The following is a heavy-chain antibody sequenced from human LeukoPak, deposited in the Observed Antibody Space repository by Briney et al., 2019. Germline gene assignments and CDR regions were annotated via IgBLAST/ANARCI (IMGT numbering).Heavy chain of an antibody. CDR1: GFTFSSYG. CDR3: ARSRVGAGFYFDY. CDR2: IRYDGSNK. J-gene: IGHJ4*02. D-gene: IGHD1-26*01. Sequence: GGSLRLSCAASGFTFSSYGMHWVRQAPGKGLEWVAFIRYDGSNKYYADSVKGRFTISRDNAKNSLYLQMNSLRAEDTAVYYCARSRVGAGFYFDYWGQGTLVTVSS. V-gene: IGHV3-30*02.